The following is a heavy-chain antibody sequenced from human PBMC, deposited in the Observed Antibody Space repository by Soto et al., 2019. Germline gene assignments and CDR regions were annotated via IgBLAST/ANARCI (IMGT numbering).Heavy chain of an antibody. J-gene: IGHJ4*02. D-gene: IGHD6-13*01. Sequence: PGGSLRLSCAASGFTFSTYEFNWVRQAPGRGLEWISYISVSGNIIKYADSVKGRFTISRDNAENSLHLHMSSLRVDDTAVYFCVRETMRASAAASLDYRCQGTQVTVSS. CDR1: GFTFSTYE. CDR3: VRETMRASAAASLDY. CDR2: ISVSGNII. V-gene: IGHV3-48*03.